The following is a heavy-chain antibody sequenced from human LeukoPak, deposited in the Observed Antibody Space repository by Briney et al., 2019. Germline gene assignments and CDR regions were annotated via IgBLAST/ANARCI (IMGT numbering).Heavy chain of an antibody. CDR2: IIPIFGTA. V-gene: IGHV1-69*05. CDR1: GGTFSSYA. J-gene: IGHJ3*02. CDR3: ARQGGISIFGAAQPGGAFDI. D-gene: IGHD3-3*01. Sequence: SVKVSCKASGGTFSSYAISWVRQAPGQGLEWMGGIIPIFGTAQYAQKVQGRVTMSTDESTSTAYMELRSLRSEDTAVYYCARQGGISIFGAAQPGGAFDIWGQGTMVTVSS.